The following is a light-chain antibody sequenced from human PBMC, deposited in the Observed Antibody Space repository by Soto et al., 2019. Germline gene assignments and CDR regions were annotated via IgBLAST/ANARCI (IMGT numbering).Light chain of an antibody. CDR3: QQYNNWPTIT. V-gene: IGKV3-15*01. CDR2: GAS. Sequence: EIVMTQSPANLSLSPGERATLSCRASQSVSSKLAWYQQKPGQAPRLLIYGASTRATGIPARFSGSGSGTEFTLTISSLQSEDFAVYYCQQYNNWPTITFGQGTRLEIK. J-gene: IGKJ5*01. CDR1: QSVSSK.